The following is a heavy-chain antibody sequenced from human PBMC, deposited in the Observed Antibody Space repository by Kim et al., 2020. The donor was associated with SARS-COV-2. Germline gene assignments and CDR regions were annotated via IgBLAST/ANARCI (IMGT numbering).Heavy chain of an antibody. J-gene: IGHJ6*02. D-gene: IGHD6-13*01. V-gene: IGHV3-21*01. CDR3: ARGFFAWQQLVRGNYYYYGMDV. CDR1: GFTFSSYS. Sequence: GGSLRLSCAASGFTFSSYSMNWVRQAPGKGLEWVSSISSSSSYIYYADSVKGRFTISRDNAKNSLYLQMNSLRAEDTAVYYCARGFFAWQQLVRGNYYYYGMDVWGQGTTVTVSS. CDR2: ISSSSSYI.